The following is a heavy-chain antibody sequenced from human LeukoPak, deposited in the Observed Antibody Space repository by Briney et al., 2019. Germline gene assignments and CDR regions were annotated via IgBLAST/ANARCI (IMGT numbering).Heavy chain of an antibody. CDR3: ARGVDYYFDY. V-gene: IGHV1-8*01. CDR1: GYTFTSYD. Sequence: ASVKVSCKASGYTFTSYDIKWVRQATGQGLEWMGWMNPNRGNTGYAQKFQGRVTMTRNTSISTAYMELSSLRSEDTAVYYCARGVDYYFDYWGQGTPVTVSS. J-gene: IGHJ4*02. CDR2: MNPNRGNT.